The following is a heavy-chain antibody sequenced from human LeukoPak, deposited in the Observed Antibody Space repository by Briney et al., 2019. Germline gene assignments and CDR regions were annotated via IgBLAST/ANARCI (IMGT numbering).Heavy chain of an antibody. Sequence: GSLRLSCAASGFTFSSSAMRWVRQAPGKGLEWLSTISDNGGTTYYADSVKGRFTISRDNSKNTLYLQMNSLRAEDTAVYYCAKKASGWYPGWFDPWGQGTLVTVSS. V-gene: IGHV3-23*01. CDR1: GFTFSSSA. J-gene: IGHJ5*02. CDR3: AKKASGWYPGWFDP. D-gene: IGHD6-19*01. CDR2: ISDNGGTT.